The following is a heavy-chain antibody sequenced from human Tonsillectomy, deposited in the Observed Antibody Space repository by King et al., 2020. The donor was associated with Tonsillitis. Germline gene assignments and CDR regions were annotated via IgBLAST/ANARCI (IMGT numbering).Heavy chain of an antibody. CDR3: ARDAGKRDSYYFDY. Sequence: VQLVESGGGLVQPGGSLRLSCAASAFTFSSYWMSWVRQAPGKGLEWVANIKQKGSEKYYVDSVKGRFTISRDSAKNSLYLQMNSLRAEDTAVYYCARDAGKRDSYYFDYWGQGTLVTVSS. J-gene: IGHJ4*02. V-gene: IGHV3-7*01. D-gene: IGHD1-14*01. CDR1: AFTFSSYW. CDR2: IKQKGSEK.